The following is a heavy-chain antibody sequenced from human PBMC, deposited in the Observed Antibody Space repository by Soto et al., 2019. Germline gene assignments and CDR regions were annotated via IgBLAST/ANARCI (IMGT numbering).Heavy chain of an antibody. Sequence: GESLKISCKGSGYSFNSYWISWVRQMPGKGLEWMGRIDPSDSYTNYSPSFQGHVTISADKSISTAYLQWSSLKASDTAMYYCASPAAAGTEYYYYYGMDVWGQGTTVTVSS. CDR1: GYSFNSYW. CDR3: ASPAAAGTEYYYYYGMDV. V-gene: IGHV5-10-1*01. J-gene: IGHJ6*02. D-gene: IGHD6-13*01. CDR2: IDPSDSYT.